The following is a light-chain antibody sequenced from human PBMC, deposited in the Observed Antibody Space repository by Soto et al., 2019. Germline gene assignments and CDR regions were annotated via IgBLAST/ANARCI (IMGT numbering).Light chain of an antibody. CDR2: DVS. Sequence: EIELTQSPATLSLSPGERATLSCGASQSVSSTHLAWYQQKHGLAPRLLMYDVSNRFTGIPDRFGGSGSGTDFTLSIRSLDPGDFAVYYCQNYGTSLTFGRGTKVEIK. V-gene: IGKV3D-20*01. CDR1: QSVSSTH. J-gene: IGKJ4*01. CDR3: QNYGTSLT.